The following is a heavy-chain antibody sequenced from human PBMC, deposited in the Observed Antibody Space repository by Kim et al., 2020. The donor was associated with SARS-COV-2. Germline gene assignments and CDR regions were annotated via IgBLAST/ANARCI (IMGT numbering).Heavy chain of an antibody. D-gene: IGHD6-19*01. CDR3: ARQEDSSGWYSYNWFDP. V-gene: IGHV4-39*01. Sequence: LKSRVTISVDTSKNQFSLKLSSVTAADTAVYYCARQEDSSGWYSYNWFDPWGQGTLVTVSS. J-gene: IGHJ5*02.